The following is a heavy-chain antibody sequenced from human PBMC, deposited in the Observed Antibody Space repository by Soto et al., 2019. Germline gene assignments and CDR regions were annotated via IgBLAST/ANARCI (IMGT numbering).Heavy chain of an antibody. J-gene: IGHJ4*02. CDR2: IYSGGST. Sequence: GSLRLSCAASGFTFSSYSMNWVRQAPGKGLEWVSVIYSGGSTFYADSVRGRFTISRDNSKNTVNLQMNSLRAEDTAVYYCARDPWAADYWGQGTLVTVSS. CDR3: ARDPWAADY. D-gene: IGHD3-16*01. CDR1: GFTFSSYS. V-gene: IGHV3-66*01.